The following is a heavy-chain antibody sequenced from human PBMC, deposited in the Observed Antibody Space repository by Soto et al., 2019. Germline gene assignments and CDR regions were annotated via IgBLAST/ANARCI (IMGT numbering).Heavy chain of an antibody. J-gene: IGHJ6*03. Sequence: ASVKVFCKASGYTFTSYDINWVRQATGQGLEWMGWMNPNSGNTGYAQKFQGRVTMTRNTSISTAYMELSSLRSEDTAVYYCARAPGYGHYHYYYYMDVWGKGTTVTVSS. CDR3: ARAPGYGHYHYYYYMDV. CDR1: GYTFTSYD. V-gene: IGHV1-8*01. CDR2: MNPNSGNT. D-gene: IGHD5-12*01.